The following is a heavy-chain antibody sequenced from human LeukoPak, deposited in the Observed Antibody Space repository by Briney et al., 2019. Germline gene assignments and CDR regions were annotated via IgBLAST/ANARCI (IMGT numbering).Heavy chain of an antibody. CDR1: GYTFTGYY. V-gene: IGHV1-2*04. CDR2: INPNSGGS. Sequence: GASVKVSCKASGYTFTGYYMHWVRQAPGQGLEWMGWINPNSGGSNYAQKFQGWVTMTRDTSISTAYMELSRLRSDDTAVYYCARGPPGGSYPDYYYYGMDVWGQGTTVTVSS. CDR3: ARGPPGGSYPDYYYYGMDV. J-gene: IGHJ6*02. D-gene: IGHD1-26*01.